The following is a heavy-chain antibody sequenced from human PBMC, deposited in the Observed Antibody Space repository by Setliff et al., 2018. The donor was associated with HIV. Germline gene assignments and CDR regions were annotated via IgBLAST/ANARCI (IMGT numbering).Heavy chain of an antibody. CDR3: ARARLLGGFLS. J-gene: IGHJ5*02. CDR1: GYSISSDYC. CDR2: MCHGGNNN. Sequence: SETLSLTCGVSGYSISSDYCWGWIRQPPGKGLEWIGNMCHGGNNNYYNPSLKSRVTISVDTSRNRVSLKMTSVTAADTAVYYCARARLLGGFLSWGRGALVTVSS. V-gene: IGHV4-38-2*01. D-gene: IGHD7-27*01.